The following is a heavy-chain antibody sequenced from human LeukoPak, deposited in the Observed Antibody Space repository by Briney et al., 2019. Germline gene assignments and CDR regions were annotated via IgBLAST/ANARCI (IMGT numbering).Heavy chain of an antibody. CDR1: GFTFTSYA. V-gene: IGHV3-30-3*01. Sequence: QSGGSLRLSCAASGFTFTSYAMHWVRQAPGKGLEWVAVISYDGGNKYYADSVKGRFTISRDNSMNTLYLQMNSLRAEDTAVYYCAEGGWYGGDQDAFDFCGQGTMVTVSS. CDR2: ISYDGGNK. CDR3: AEGGWYGGDQDAFDF. J-gene: IGHJ3*01. D-gene: IGHD6-19*01.